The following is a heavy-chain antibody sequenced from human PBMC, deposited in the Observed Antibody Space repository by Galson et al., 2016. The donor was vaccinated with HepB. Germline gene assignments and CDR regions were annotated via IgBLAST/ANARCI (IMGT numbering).Heavy chain of an antibody. D-gene: IGHD6-13*01. V-gene: IGHV3-23*01. Sequence: SLRLSCAASGFTFSDYAMTWVRQAPGKGLEWVSSISGSGSGTYIGDSVKGRFDVSRDNSKNTLFLHMKNLRAEDTALYYCARVSRPGMSAPRYGMGVWGRGTTVTVSS. CDR2: ISGSGSGT. CDR1: GFTFSDYA. J-gene: IGHJ6*04. CDR3: ARVSRPGMSAPRYGMGV.